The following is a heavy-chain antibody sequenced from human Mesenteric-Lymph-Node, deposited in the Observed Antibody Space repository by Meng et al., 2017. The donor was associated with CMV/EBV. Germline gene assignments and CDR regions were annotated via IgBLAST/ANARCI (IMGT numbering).Heavy chain of an antibody. CDR1: YTFTGNY. D-gene: IGHD6-13*01. CDR3: ARGGSSSWQKPNWFDP. CDR2: INPNRGGT. J-gene: IGHJ5*02. Sequence: YTFTGNYMHWVRQAPGQGLEWMGWINPNRGGTNYAQKFQGRVTMTRDTSISTVYMELSRLRSDDTAVYYCARGGSSSWQKPNWFDPWGQGTLVTVSS. V-gene: IGHV1-2*02.